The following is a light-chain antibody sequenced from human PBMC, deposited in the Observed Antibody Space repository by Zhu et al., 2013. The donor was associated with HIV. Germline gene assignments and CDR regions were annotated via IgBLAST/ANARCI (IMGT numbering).Light chain of an antibody. V-gene: IGLV2-11*01. CDR2: DVT. Sequence: QSPLTQPRSVSGSPGQSVTISCTGTYSDVGAYSYVSWYQQHPGKAPKLMIFDVTKRPSGVPDRFSGSRSGTTASLTISGLQADDEAEYYCCAHAGSRYVFGSGTKVTVL. CDR3: CAHAGSRYV. CDR1: YSDVGAYSY. J-gene: IGLJ1*01.